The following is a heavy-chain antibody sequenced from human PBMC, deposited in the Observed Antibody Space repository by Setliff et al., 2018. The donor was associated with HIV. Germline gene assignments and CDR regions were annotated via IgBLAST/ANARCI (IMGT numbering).Heavy chain of an antibody. CDR3: ARDFKSGYVDY. CDR1: GFIFSDYG. Sequence: GGSLRLSCAAAGFIFSDYGIHWVRQAPGKGLEWVAVIYNDGVNRYFADSVEGRFTIPRDNSRNTVNLQMNSLRGDDTAVYYCARDFKSGYVDYLGQGIPVTVSS. J-gene: IGHJ4*02. V-gene: IGHV3-33*01. D-gene: IGHD3-10*01. CDR2: IYNDGVNR.